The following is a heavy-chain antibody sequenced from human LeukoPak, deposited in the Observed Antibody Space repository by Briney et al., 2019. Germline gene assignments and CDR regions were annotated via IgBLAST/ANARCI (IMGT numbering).Heavy chain of an antibody. V-gene: IGHV3-20*04. J-gene: IGHJ4*02. Sequence: RPGGSLRLSCAASGFTFDDYGMSWVRQFSGKGLEWVSGIDWNGGSTGYADSVKGRFTISRDNAKNSPYLQMNNLRPEDTALYYCARKGGKYYGGLDYWGQGTLVTVSS. CDR3: ARKGGKYYGGLDY. CDR2: IDWNGGST. D-gene: IGHD4-23*01. CDR1: GFTFDDYG.